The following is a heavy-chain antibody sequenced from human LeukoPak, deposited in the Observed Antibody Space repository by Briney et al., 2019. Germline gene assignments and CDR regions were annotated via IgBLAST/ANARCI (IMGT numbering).Heavy chain of an antibody. CDR1: GYTFTSYD. CDR2: INPNSGGT. J-gene: IGHJ4*02. CDR3: ARDGFFYYYDSSGYSLSYFDY. Sequence: ASVKVSCKASGYTFTSYDINWVRQATGQGLEWMGWINPNSGGTNYAQKFQGWVTMTRDTSISTAYMELSRLRSDDTAVYYCARDGFFYYYDSSGYSLSYFDYWGQGTLVTVSS. D-gene: IGHD3-22*01. V-gene: IGHV1-2*04.